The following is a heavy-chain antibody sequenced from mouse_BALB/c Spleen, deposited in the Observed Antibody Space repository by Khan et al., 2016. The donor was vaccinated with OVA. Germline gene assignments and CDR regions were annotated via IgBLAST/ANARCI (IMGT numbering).Heavy chain of an antibody. D-gene: IGHD1-2*01. CDR3: SRGKRCGSAMDS. CDR1: GYSITSNYA. Sequence: EVQLQESGPGLVKPSQSLSLTCTVTGYSITSNYAWNWIRQFPGNKLEWMGYISYSGRTSYIPSLKSRISITRDTSKNQFFLQLNSVTTEDTATYYCSRGKRCGSAMDSWGPGTSVTVSS. J-gene: IGHJ4*01. V-gene: IGHV3-2*02. CDR2: ISYSGRT.